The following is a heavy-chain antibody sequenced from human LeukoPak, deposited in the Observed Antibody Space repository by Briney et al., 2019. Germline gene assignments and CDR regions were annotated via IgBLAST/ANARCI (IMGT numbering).Heavy chain of an antibody. V-gene: IGHV3-21*01. D-gene: IGHD3-22*01. J-gene: IGHJ4*02. Sequence: GGSLRLSCAASGFTFSSYSMNWVRQAPGKGLEWVSSISSSSYIYYADSVKGRFTISRDNAKNSLYLQMNSLRAEDTAVYYCARDYEEGITMIVVGAIDYWGQGTLVTVSS. CDR1: GFTFSSYS. CDR3: ARDYEEGITMIVVGAIDY. CDR2: ISSSSYI.